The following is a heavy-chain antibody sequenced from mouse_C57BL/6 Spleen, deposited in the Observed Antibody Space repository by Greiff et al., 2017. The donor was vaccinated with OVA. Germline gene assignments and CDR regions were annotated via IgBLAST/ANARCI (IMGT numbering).Heavy chain of an antibody. V-gene: IGHV1-54*01. CDR2: IYPGSGGT. J-gene: IGHJ1*03. D-gene: IGHD2-5*01. CDR3: ARRGASNYWYFDV. CDR1: GYAFTNYL. Sequence: QLQQSGAELVRPGTSVKVSCKASGYAFTNYLIAWVKQRPGQGLEWIGVIYPGSGGTNYNEKFKGKATLTADKSASTAYMQLSSLTSEDSAVYFCARRGASNYWYFDVWGTGTTVTVSS.